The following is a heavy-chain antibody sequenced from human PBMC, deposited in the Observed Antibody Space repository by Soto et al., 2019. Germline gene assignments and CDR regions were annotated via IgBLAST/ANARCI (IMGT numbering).Heavy chain of an antibody. CDR2: ISGSGGST. J-gene: IGHJ6*03. V-gene: IGHV3-23*01. Sequence: GGSLRLSCAASGFTFSSYAMSWVRQAPGKGLEWVSAISGSGGSTYYADSVKGRFTISRDNSKNTLYLQMNSLRAEDTAVYYCAKGSAAHYIEGNYYYYYYMDVWGKGTTVTVSS. D-gene: IGHD6-13*01. CDR3: AKGSAAHYIEGNYYYYYYMDV. CDR1: GFTFSSYA.